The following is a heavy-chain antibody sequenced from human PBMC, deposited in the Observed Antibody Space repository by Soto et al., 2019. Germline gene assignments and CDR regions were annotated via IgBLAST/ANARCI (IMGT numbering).Heavy chain of an antibody. V-gene: IGHV3-23*01. Sequence: TGGSLRLSCAASGFTFSSYAMSWVRQAPGKGLEWVSAISGSGGSTYYADSVKGRFTVSRDNSKNTLYLQMNSLRAEDTAVYYCAKDHFGQQLVFDAFDIWGQGTMVTVSS. CDR1: GFTFSSYA. CDR2: ISGSGGST. D-gene: IGHD6-13*01. J-gene: IGHJ3*02. CDR3: AKDHFGQQLVFDAFDI.